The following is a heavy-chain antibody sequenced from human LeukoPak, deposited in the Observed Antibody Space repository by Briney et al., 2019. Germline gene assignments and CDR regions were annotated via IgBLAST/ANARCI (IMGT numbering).Heavy chain of an antibody. CDR1: GFTFSSYA. CDR2: ISGSGGST. J-gene: IGHJ4*02. Sequence: QPGASLRLSCAASGFTFSSYAMSCVRQAPGKGLEWVSAISGSGGSTYYADSVKGRFTISRDNSKNTLYLQMNNLRAEDTAVYYCALGVRGVTFDYWGRGTLVTVSS. V-gene: IGHV3-23*01. D-gene: IGHD3-10*01. CDR3: ALGVRGVTFDY.